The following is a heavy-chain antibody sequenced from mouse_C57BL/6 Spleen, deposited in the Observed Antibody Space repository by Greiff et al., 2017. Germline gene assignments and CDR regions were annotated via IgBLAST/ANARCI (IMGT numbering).Heavy chain of an antibody. CDR2: IDPSDSDT. Sequence: QVQLQQPGAELVRPGSSVKLSCKASGYTFTSYWMHWVKQRPIQGLEWIGNIDPSDSDTHYNQKFKDKATLTVDKSSSTAYMQLSSLTSEDSAVYYCARSPYDYDEWYYAMDYWGQGTSVTVSS. CDR1: GYTFTSYW. V-gene: IGHV1-52*01. CDR3: ARSPYDYDEWYYAMDY. D-gene: IGHD2-4*01. J-gene: IGHJ4*01.